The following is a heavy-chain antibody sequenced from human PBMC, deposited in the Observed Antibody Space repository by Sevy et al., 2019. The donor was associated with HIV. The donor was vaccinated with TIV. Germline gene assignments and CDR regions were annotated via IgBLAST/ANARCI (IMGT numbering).Heavy chain of an antibody. Sequence: GGSLRLSCATSEFTFSSYSMNWVRQAPGNGLEWVSSISGGGTYIYYADSVKGRFTISRDNAKNSLSLQMNSLRAEDTAVYYCARGTHDYGDYDRHAFDIWGQGTMVTVSS. CDR1: EFTFSSYS. CDR3: ARGTHDYGDYDRHAFDI. J-gene: IGHJ3*02. V-gene: IGHV3-21*01. CDR2: ISGGGTYI. D-gene: IGHD4-17*01.